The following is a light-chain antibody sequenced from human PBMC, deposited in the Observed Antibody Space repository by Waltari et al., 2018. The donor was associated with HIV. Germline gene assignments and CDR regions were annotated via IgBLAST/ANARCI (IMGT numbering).Light chain of an antibody. J-gene: IGLJ3*02. Sequence: SYVLTQPPSVSVAPGQTAMIICGGDNIATYTVHWYQQRPGQAPVLAISGNSDWPSGIPERCSGSISGNTATLTISRVEVGDEAGYFCQVWDATGDHPGVFGGGTKLTVL. CDR3: QVWDATGDHPGV. V-gene: IGLV3-21*02. CDR1: NIATYT. CDR2: GNS.